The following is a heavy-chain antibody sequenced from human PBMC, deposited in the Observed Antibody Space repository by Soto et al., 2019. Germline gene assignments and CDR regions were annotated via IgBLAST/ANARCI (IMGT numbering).Heavy chain of an antibody. CDR2: ITGSGGRK. J-gene: IGHJ3*02. CDR3: AREARPHDAFDI. V-gene: IGHV3-23*01. Sequence: PGGSLRLSCAASGFMFSNYAMSWVRQAPGKGLEWVANITGSGGRKHYTDSVKGRFTISRDNAKNTLYLQMNSLRAEDTAVYYCAREARPHDAFDIWGQGTMVTVSS. CDR1: GFMFSNYA.